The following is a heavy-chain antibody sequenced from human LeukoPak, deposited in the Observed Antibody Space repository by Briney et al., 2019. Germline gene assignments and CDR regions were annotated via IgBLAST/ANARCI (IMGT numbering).Heavy chain of an antibody. CDR1: GGSISSYY. CDR3: ARDSGLSSSPRFDY. V-gene: IGHV4-59*01. D-gene: IGHD6-6*01. Sequence: SETLSLTCTVPGGSISSYYWSWIRQPPGKGLECIGNIYYSGSTNYNPSLKSRVTISVDTSKNQFSLKLSSVTAADTAVYYCARDSGLSSSPRFDYWGQGTLVTVSS. CDR2: IYYSGST. J-gene: IGHJ4*02.